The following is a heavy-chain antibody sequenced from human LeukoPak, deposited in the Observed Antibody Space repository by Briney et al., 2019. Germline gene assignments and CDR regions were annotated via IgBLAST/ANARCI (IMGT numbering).Heavy chain of an antibody. CDR1: GFTFSSYE. J-gene: IGHJ2*01. D-gene: IGHD5-24*01. CDR3: ASARRDGYNWANWYFDL. V-gene: IGHV3-48*03. Sequence: GGALRLSCGASGFTFSSYEMKWVRRAPGKGLEWVSYIRSSGSTIYYAPSVKGRFNISRENAKNPLYLQMNSLTAEDTAVYYCASARRDGYNWANWYFDLWGRGTLVTVSS. CDR2: IRSSGSTI.